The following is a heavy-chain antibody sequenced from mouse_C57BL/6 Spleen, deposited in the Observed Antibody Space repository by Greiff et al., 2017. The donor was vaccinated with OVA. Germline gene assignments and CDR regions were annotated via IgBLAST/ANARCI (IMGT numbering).Heavy chain of an antibody. D-gene: IGHD1-1*01. J-gene: IGHJ2*01. V-gene: IGHV1-80*01. CDR1: GYAFSSYW. CDR2: IYPGDGDT. CDR3: ARIPITTVVAPHYFDY. Sequence: QVQLQQSGAELVKPGASVKISCKASGYAFSSYWMNWVKQRPGKGLEWIGQIYPGDGDTNYNGKFKGKATLTADKSSSTAYMQLSSLTSEDSAVYFCARIPITTVVAPHYFDYWGQGTTLTVSS.